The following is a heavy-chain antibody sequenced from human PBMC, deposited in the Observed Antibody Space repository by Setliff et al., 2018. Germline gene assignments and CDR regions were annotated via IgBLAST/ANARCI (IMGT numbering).Heavy chain of an antibody. J-gene: IGHJ4*02. CDR2: IYSGGST. Sequence: LRLSCAASGFTVSSNYMSWVRQAPGKGLEWVSVIYSGGSTYYADSVKGRFTISRDNSKNTLYLQMNSLRAEDTAVYYYAKGGSTSCYTEADYWGQGTLVTVSS. D-gene: IGHD2-2*02. CDR3: AKGGSTSCYTEADY. CDR1: GFTVSSNY. V-gene: IGHV3-66*01.